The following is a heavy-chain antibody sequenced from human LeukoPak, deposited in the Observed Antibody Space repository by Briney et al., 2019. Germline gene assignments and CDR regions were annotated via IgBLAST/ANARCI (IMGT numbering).Heavy chain of an antibody. Sequence: ASVKVSCKAAGGTFSSYAISWVRQAPGQGLEWLGGIIPIFGTANYAQKFQGRVTITADESTSTAYMELSSLRSEDTAVYYCARGYDYYDSSGYYYFDYWGQGTLVTVSS. CDR2: IIPIFGTA. D-gene: IGHD3-22*01. V-gene: IGHV1-69*01. CDR1: GGTFSSYA. CDR3: ARGYDYYDSSGYYYFDY. J-gene: IGHJ4*02.